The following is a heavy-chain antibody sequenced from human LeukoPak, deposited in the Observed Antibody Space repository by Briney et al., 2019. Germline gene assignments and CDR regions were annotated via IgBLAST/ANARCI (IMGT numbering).Heavy chain of an antibody. CDR2: IYYSGST. V-gene: IGHV4-39*01. Sequence: SETLSLTCTVSGGSISSSSYYWGWIRQPPGKGLEWIGSIYYSGSTYYNPSLKSRVTISVDTPKNQFSLKLSSVTAADTAVYYCARQLTYYDFWSGYLDYWGQGTLVTVSS. J-gene: IGHJ4*02. CDR1: GGSISSSSYY. D-gene: IGHD3-3*01. CDR3: ARQLTYYDFWSGYLDY.